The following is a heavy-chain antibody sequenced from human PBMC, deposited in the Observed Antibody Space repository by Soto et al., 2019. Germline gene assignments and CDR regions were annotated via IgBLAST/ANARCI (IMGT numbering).Heavy chain of an antibody. V-gene: IGHV3-9*01. CDR3: ARDTAGGWLYLAFCDQ. J-gene: IGHJ4*02. Sequence: EVQLVESGGGLVRPGRSLRLSCVASGFTFDDYAMHWVRQAPGKGLEWVAGISFNSGRGKYAASVKGRFDISSDNAKNPLFLQMDSLRAEDTALYYCARDTAGGWLYLAFCDQWGQGILVTVSS. D-gene: IGHD2-2*02. CDR1: GFTFDDYA. CDR2: ISFNSGRG.